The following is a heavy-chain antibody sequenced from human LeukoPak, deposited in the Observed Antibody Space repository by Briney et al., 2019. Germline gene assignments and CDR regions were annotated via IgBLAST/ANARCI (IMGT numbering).Heavy chain of an antibody. CDR2: IYYSGST. D-gene: IGHD2-15*01. CDR1: GGSISSSSSY. J-gene: IGHJ4*02. CDR3: ARWSLRDSYYFDY. V-gene: IGHV4-39*01. Sequence: SETLSLTCTVSGGSISSSSSYWGWLRQPPGKGLEWIGGIYYSGSTYYNPSLKSRVTISVDTSKNQFSLKLSSVTAADTAVYYCARWSLRDSYYFDYWGQGTLGTVS.